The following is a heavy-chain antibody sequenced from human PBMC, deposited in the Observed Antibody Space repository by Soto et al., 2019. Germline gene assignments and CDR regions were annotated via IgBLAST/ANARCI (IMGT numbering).Heavy chain of an antibody. CDR3: ARDRGLIYGTSSSDYDYYGMDV. V-gene: IGHV4-31*03. CDR1: GGSISSGGYY. Sequence: QVQLQESGPGLVKPSQTLSLTCSVSGGSISSGGYYWTWIRQHPGKGLEWIGYIYDTGSTYYNASLKSRLIISLDTSKNQFSLKLSSVTAADTAVYYCARDRGLIYGTSSSDYDYYGMDVWGQGTTVTVSS. CDR2: IYDTGST. D-gene: IGHD3-10*01. J-gene: IGHJ6*02.